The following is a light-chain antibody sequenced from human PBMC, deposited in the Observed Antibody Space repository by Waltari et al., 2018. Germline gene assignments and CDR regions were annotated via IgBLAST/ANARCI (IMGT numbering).Light chain of an antibody. J-gene: IGKJ4*01. CDR2: DAS. CDR3: QQGNDFPLT. Sequence: DIQMTQSPSSVSASVGDRVTITCRASRDISRWLAWYQQKPGKAPKFLIYDASTLQSGFPSRFSGSGSGREFTLTITSLQPEDFSTYYCQQGNDFPLTFGGGTKVEMK. CDR1: RDISRW. V-gene: IGKV1-12*01.